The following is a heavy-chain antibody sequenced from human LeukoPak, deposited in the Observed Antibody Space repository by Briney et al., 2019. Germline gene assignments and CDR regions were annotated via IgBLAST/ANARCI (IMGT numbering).Heavy chain of an antibody. CDR2: INSDGSST. Sequence: GGSLRLSCAASGFTFSSDAMSWVRQAPGKGLVWVSRINSDGSSTSYADSVKGRFTISRDNAKNSLYLQMNSLRAEDTAVYYCARGGYSYGPVYWGQGTLVTVSS. CDR1: GFTFSSDA. CDR3: ARGGYSYGPVY. J-gene: IGHJ4*02. V-gene: IGHV3-74*01. D-gene: IGHD5-18*01.